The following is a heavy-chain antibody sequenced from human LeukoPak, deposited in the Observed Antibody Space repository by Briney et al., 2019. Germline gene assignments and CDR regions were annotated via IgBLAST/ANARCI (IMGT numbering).Heavy chain of an antibody. D-gene: IGHD6-6*01. Sequence: GGSLRLSCAASGFTFRNYVIHWVRQAPGKGLEWVAVISYDGSNKYYADSVKGRFTISRDNSKNTLYLQMNSLRAEDTAVYYCARGTRRIAAPYYFDYWGQGTLVTVSS. CDR2: ISYDGSNK. V-gene: IGHV3-30*04. CDR3: ARGTRRIAAPYYFDY. CDR1: GFTFRNYV. J-gene: IGHJ4*02.